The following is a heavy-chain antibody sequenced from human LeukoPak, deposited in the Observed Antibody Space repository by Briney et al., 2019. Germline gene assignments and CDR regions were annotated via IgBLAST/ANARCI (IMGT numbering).Heavy chain of an antibody. J-gene: IGHJ4*02. CDR3: ARVYPELWNLDY. CDR2: INPNSGGT. V-gene: IGHV1-2*02. Sequence: APVKVSCKASGYTFTGYYMHWVRQAPGQGLEWMGWINPNSGGTNYAQKFQGRVTMTRDTSISTAYMELSRLRSDDTAVYYCARVYPELWNLDYWGQGTLVTVSS. D-gene: IGHD1-1*01. CDR1: GYTFTGYY.